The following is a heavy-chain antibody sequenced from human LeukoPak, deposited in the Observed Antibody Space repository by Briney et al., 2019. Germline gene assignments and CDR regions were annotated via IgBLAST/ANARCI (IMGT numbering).Heavy chain of an antibody. D-gene: IGHD5-18*01. V-gene: IGHV4-59*01. Sequence: SETLSLTCTVSGGSISSYYWSWIRQPPGKGLEWIGYIYYSGSTNYNPSLKSRVTISVDTSKNQFPLKLSSVTAADTAVYYCARDRGRYSYGRYYGMDVWGQGTTVTVSS. CDR2: IYYSGST. J-gene: IGHJ6*02. CDR3: ARDRGRYSYGRYYGMDV. CDR1: GGSISSYY.